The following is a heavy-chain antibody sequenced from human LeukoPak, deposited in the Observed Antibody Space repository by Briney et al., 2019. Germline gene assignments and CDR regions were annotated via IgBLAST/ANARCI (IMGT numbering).Heavy chain of an antibody. CDR2: ISSSSSYI. D-gene: IGHD6-6*01. V-gene: IGHV3-21*04. CDR1: GFTFSSYS. Sequence: PGGSLRLSCAASGFTFSSYSMNWVRQAPGKGLEWVSSISSSSSYIYYADSVKGRFTISRDNAKNSLYLQMNSLRSDDTAVYYCARYFEYSSYIDYWGQGTLVTVTS. CDR3: ARYFEYSSYIDY. J-gene: IGHJ4*02.